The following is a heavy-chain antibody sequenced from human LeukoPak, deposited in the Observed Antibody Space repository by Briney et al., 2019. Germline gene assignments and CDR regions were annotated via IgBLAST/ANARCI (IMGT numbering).Heavy chain of an antibody. CDR1: GYTFTSCG. J-gene: IGHJ6*02. CDR3: ARASLELATYYYYYYGMDV. CDR2: ISAYNGNT. Sequence: ASVKVSCKASGYTFTSCGISWVRQAPGQGLEWMGWISAYNGNTNYAQKLQGRVTMTTDTSTSTAYMELRSLRSDDTAVYYCARASLELATYYYYYYGMDVWGQGTTVTVSS. V-gene: IGHV1-18*01. D-gene: IGHD3-10*01.